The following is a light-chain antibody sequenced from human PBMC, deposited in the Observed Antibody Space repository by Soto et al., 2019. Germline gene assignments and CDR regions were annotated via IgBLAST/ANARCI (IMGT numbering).Light chain of an antibody. CDR3: QHYDTLVT. V-gene: IGKV1-33*01. CDR1: QDIRKF. Sequence: DIQMTQSPSSLSASVGDRVTITCQASQDIRKFLNWYQQKPGKAPKLLINDASNLETGVPSRFSGSGSGTDFTFTITSLQPEDIATYYCQHYDTLVTFGPGTTVDIK. CDR2: DAS. J-gene: IGKJ3*01.